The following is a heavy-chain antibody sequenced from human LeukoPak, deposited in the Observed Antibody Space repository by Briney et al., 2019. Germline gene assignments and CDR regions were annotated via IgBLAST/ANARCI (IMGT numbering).Heavy chain of an antibody. CDR3: ARDYYDSSGYYSGAFDY. D-gene: IGHD3-22*01. CDR1: GYTFTGYY. J-gene: IGHJ4*02. CDR2: INPNSGGT. Sequence: ASVKVSCKASGYTFTGYYMHWVRQAPGQGLEWMGWINPNSGGTNYAQKFQGRVTMTGDTSISTAYMELIRLRSDDTAVYYCARDYYDSSGYYSGAFDYWGQGTLVTVSS. V-gene: IGHV1-2*02.